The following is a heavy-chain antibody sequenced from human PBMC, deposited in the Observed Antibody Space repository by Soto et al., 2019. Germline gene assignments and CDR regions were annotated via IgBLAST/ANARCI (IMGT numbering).Heavy chain of an antibody. J-gene: IGHJ5*02. Sequence: SETLSLTCTVSGGSISSGDYYWSWIRQPPGKGLAWIGYIYHSGSTYYNPSLKSRVTISVDTSENQFSLKLSSVTAADTAVYYCARERPDGARLDLWGQGTLVTVS. CDR3: ARERPDGARLDL. D-gene: IGHD6-6*01. CDR2: IYHSGST. CDR1: GGSISSGDYY. V-gene: IGHV4-30-4*01.